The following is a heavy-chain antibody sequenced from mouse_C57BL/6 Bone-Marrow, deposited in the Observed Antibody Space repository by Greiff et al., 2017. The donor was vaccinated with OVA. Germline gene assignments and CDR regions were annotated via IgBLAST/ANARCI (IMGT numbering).Heavy chain of an antibody. Sequence: EVQLQQSGPELVKPGASVKISCKASGYSFTGYYMNWVKQSPEKSLEWIGEINPSTGGTTYNQKFKAKATLTVDKSSSTAYMQLKSLTSEDSAVYYCARGGYGNNFDYWGQGTTLTVSS. J-gene: IGHJ2*01. CDR1: GYSFTGYY. V-gene: IGHV1-42*01. CDR3: ARGGYGNNFDY. D-gene: IGHD2-1*01. CDR2: INPSTGGT.